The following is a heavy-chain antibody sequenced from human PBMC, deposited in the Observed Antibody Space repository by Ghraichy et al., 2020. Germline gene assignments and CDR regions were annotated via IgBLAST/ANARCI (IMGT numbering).Heavy chain of an antibody. Sequence: SETLSLTCTVSGGSISSYYWSWIRQPPGKGLEWIGCIYYSGSTNYNPSLKSRVTISIDTSKNQFSLKLSSVTAADTAVYYCARATITVAGPFDYWGQGTLVTVSS. J-gene: IGHJ4*02. D-gene: IGHD1-20*01. V-gene: IGHV4-59*01. CDR3: ARATITVAGPFDY. CDR1: GGSISSYY. CDR2: IYYSGST.